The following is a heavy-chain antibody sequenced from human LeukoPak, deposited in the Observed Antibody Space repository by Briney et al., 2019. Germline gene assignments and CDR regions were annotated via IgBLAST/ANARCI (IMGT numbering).Heavy chain of an antibody. J-gene: IGHJ4*02. D-gene: IGHD1-26*01. CDR2: IRSKAYGGTT. Sequence: GGSLRLSCAASGFTFAGYAMNWVRQAPGKGLEWVGFIRSKAYGGTTEYAASVKGRFTISRDDSKSIAYLQMNSLKTEDTAVYYCTRDVGANYYFDYWGQGTLVTVSS. CDR1: GFTFAGYA. V-gene: IGHV3-49*04. CDR3: TRDVGANYYFDY.